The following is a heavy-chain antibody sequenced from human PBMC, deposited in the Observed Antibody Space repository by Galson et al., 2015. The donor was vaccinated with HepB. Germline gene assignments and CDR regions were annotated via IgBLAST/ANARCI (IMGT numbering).Heavy chain of an antibody. V-gene: IGHV3-23*01. J-gene: IGHJ3*02. CDR1: GFTFSSYA. D-gene: IGHD2-2*01. CDR2: ISGSGGST. CDR3: AKDLRDCSSTSCYLDGAFDI. Sequence: SLRLSCAASGFTFSSYAMSWVRQAPGKGLEWVSAISGSGGSTYYADSVKGRFTISRDNSKNTLYLQMNSLRAEDTAVYYCAKDLRDCSSTSCYLDGAFDIWGQGTMVTVSS.